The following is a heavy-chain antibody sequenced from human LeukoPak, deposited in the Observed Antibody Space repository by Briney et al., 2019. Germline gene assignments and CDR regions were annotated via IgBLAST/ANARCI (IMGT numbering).Heavy chain of an antibody. V-gene: IGHV4-59*12. CDR1: GGSISSYY. CDR2: IYYSGST. Sequence: SETLSLTCTVSGGSISSYYWSWIRQPPGKGLEWIGYIYYSGSTSYNPSLKSRVTISVDTSKNQFSLKLRSVTAADTAVYYCARDLRDSSGYYPRSNWFDPWGQGTLVTVSS. D-gene: IGHD3-22*01. CDR3: ARDLRDSSGYYPRSNWFDP. J-gene: IGHJ5*02.